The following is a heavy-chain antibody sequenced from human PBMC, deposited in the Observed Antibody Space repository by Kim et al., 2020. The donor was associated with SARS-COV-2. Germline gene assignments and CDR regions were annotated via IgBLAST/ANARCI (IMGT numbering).Heavy chain of an antibody. Sequence: SETLSLTCTVSGGSISSSTYYWAWIRQPPGKGLEWIATVHSSGSSHYNPSLNGRATLSVDTSKNQFSLRLSSVTAADTAVYFCARPLESFYYYMDVWGKG. J-gene: IGHJ6*03. CDR1: GGSISSSTYY. V-gene: IGHV4-39*01. CDR2: VHSSGSS. CDR3: ARPLESFYYYMDV.